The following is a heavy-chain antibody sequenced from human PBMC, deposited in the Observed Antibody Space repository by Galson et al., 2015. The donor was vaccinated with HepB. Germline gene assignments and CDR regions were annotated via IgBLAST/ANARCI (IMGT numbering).Heavy chain of an antibody. D-gene: IGHD5-18*01. Sequence: LSLTCTVSGASISSSLYYWVWVRQPPEKGLEWIGSIYYTGNTYYKSSLKSRVTISADMSKNQFSLKVNSVTAADTAVYYCARAAGDSSTYANDYWGQGALVTVS. CDR1: GASISSSLYY. CDR3: ARAAGDSSTYANDY. CDR2: IYYTGNT. J-gene: IGHJ4*02. V-gene: IGHV4-39*07.